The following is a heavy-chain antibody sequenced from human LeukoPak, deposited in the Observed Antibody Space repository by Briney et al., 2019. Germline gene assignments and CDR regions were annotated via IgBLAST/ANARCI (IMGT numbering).Heavy chain of an antibody. Sequence: GGSLRLSCAASGFTFSSYAMSWVRQAPGKGLEWVSAISGSGGSTYYADSVKGRFTISRDNSKNTLYLQMNSLRAEDTAVYYCVRGGGEDWNDVGGDYWGQGTLVTVSS. CDR3: VRGGGEDWNDVGGDY. V-gene: IGHV3-23*01. CDR1: GFTFSSYA. CDR2: ISGSGGST. D-gene: IGHD1-1*01. J-gene: IGHJ4*02.